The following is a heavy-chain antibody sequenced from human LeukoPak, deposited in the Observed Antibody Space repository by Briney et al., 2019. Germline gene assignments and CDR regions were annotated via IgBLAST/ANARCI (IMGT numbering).Heavy chain of an antibody. Sequence: GASVKVSCKVSGYTLTELSMHWVRQAPGKGLEWMGGFDPEDGETIYAQKFQGRVTMTEDTSTDTAYMELSSLRSEDTAVYYCETNLRGEVGFDYWGQGTLVTVSS. CDR1: GYTLTELS. CDR3: ETNLRGEVGFDY. CDR2: FDPEDGET. V-gene: IGHV1-24*01. J-gene: IGHJ4*02. D-gene: IGHD3-10*01.